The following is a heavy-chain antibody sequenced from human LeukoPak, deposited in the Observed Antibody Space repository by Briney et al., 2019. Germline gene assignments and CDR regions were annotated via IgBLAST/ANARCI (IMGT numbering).Heavy chain of an antibody. Sequence: SETLSLTCTVSGGSLSSYYWSWIRQPPGKGLEWIGYIYYSGSTNYNPSLKSRVTISVDTSKNQFSLKLSSVTAADTAVYYCARRVEYCGGDCTYYFDYWGQGTLVTVSS. V-gene: IGHV4-59*01. CDR2: IYYSGST. CDR1: GGSLSSYY. J-gene: IGHJ4*02. CDR3: ARRVEYCGGDCTYYFDY. D-gene: IGHD2-21*02.